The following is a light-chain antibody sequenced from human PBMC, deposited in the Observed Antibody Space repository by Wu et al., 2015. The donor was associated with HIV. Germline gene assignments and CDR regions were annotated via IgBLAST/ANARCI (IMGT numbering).Light chain of an antibody. Sequence: DIQLTQSPSFLSASVGDRVTITCRASQGLTNRLAWYQQKSGKAPNLLMYGASTLQSGVPSRFSGSGSGTDFTLTISSLQPDDFATYYCQQYDDYFYTFGQGTKLEIK. V-gene: IGKV1-9*01. CDR3: QQYDDYFYT. CDR1: QGLTNR. CDR2: GAS. J-gene: IGKJ2*01.